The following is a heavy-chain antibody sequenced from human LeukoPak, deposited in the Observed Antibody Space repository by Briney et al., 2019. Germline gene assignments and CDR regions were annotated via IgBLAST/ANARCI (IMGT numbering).Heavy chain of an antibody. J-gene: IGHJ4*02. CDR2: IKEDGSDK. CDR1: GFTFSRYW. CDR3: AKGGYDSGFDY. Sequence: GGSLRLSCAASGFTFSRYWMTWVRQAPGKGLEWVAKIKEDGSDKYYVDSLKGRFTISRDNSKNTLYLQMNSLRAEDTAVYYCAKGGYDSGFDYWGQGTLVTVSS. V-gene: IGHV3-7*01. D-gene: IGHD5-12*01.